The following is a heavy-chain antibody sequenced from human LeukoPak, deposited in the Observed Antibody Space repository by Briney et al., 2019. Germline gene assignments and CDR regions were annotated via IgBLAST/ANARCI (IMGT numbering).Heavy chain of an antibody. D-gene: IGHD6-19*01. Sequence: ASVKVSCKASGYTFTSYDTNWVRQATGQGLEWMGWMNPNSGNTGYAQKFQGRVTMTRNTSISTAYMELSSLRSEDTAVYYCATSLTPSGWYRSLTPYYYYYMDVWGKGTTVTVSS. CDR2: MNPNSGNT. CDR1: GYTFTSYD. J-gene: IGHJ6*03. CDR3: ATSLTPSGWYRSLTPYYYYYMDV. V-gene: IGHV1-8*01.